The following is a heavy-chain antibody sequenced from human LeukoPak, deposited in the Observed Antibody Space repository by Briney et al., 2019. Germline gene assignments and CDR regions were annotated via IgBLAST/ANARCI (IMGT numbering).Heavy chain of an antibody. D-gene: IGHD1/OR15-1a*01. CDR1: GLSFSSDW. CDR2: IKQDGSEQ. J-gene: IGHJ3*02. V-gene: IGHV3-7*01. CDR3: ARNKRADI. Sequence: GGSLRLSCAAAGLSFSSDWMNWVRQAPGKGLEWVASIKQDGSEQYYVDSLKGRPTISRDNAKNLLFLQMNSLRVEDTAVYYCARNKRADIWGQGTVVSVSS.